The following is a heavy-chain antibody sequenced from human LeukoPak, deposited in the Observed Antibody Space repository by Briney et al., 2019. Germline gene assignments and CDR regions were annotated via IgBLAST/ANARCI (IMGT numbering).Heavy chain of an antibody. D-gene: IGHD3-16*02. CDR2: IYTSGST. Sequence: SQTLSPTCTVSGGSISSGSYYWSWIRQPAGKGLEWIGRIYTSGSTNYNPSLKSRVTISVDTSKNQFSLKLSSVTAADTAVYYCARSDYVWGSYRYLDYWGQGTLVTVSS. J-gene: IGHJ4*02. CDR1: GGSISSGSYY. V-gene: IGHV4-61*02. CDR3: ARSDYVWGSYRYLDY.